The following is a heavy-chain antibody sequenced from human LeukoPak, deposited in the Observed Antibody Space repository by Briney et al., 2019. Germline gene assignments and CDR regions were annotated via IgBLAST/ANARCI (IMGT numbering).Heavy chain of an antibody. Sequence: ASVKVSCKASGYTFTSYAMHWVRQAPGQRREWMGWINAGNGNTKYSQKFQGRVTITRDTSASTAYMELSSLRSEDTAVYYCAREAGYSSTFDYWGQGTLVTVSS. CDR2: INAGNGNT. CDR3: AREAGYSSTFDY. CDR1: GYTFTSYA. V-gene: IGHV1-3*01. J-gene: IGHJ4*02. D-gene: IGHD6-19*01.